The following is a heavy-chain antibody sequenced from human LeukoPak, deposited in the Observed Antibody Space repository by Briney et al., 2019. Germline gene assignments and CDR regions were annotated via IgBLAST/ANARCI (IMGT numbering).Heavy chain of an antibody. Sequence: GESLKISCKGSGYSFTSYWIGWVRQMPGKGLEWMGIIYPGDSDTRYSPSFQGQVTISTDKSISTAYLQWSSLKASDTAMYYCARQRSLLWFGSALGGWFDPWXXXTLVTVSS. CDR2: IYPGDSDT. V-gene: IGHV5-51*01. CDR3: ARQRSLLWFGSALGGWFDP. CDR1: GYSFTSYW. D-gene: IGHD3-10*01. J-gene: IGHJ5*02.